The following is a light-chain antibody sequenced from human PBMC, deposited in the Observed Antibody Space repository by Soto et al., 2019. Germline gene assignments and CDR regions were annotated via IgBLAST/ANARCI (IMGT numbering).Light chain of an antibody. CDR3: QHYGSSPGT. CDR1: QTLRDTY. Sequence: EIVLTQSPGTLSLSPGDRATLSCRASQTLRDTYIAWYQQTPGQAPRLLIYAASSRATGIPDRFSGSGSGTDFTLTISRLEPEDFAVFYCQHYGSSPGTFGQGTKVEIK. CDR2: AAS. V-gene: IGKV3-20*01. J-gene: IGKJ1*01.